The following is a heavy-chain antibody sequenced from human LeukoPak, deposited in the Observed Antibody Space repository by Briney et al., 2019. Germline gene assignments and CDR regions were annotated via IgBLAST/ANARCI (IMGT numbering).Heavy chain of an antibody. D-gene: IGHD3-3*01. CDR2: INPSGGST. Sequence: ASVKVSCKASGYTFTSYYMHWVRQAPGQGLEWMGIINPSGGSTSYAQKFQGRVTMTRGTSTSTVYMELSSLRSEDTAVYYCARLGLRFLEWSRNWFDPWGQGTLVTVSS. CDR1: GYTFTSYY. J-gene: IGHJ5*02. V-gene: IGHV1-46*01. CDR3: ARLGLRFLEWSRNWFDP.